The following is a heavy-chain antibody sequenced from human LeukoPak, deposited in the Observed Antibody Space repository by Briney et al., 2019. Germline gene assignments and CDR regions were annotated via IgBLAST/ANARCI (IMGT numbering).Heavy chain of an antibody. Sequence: PGGSLRLSCAGSGFNFQYAWMTWVRQAPGKGLEWVSVTYSGGSTDYADSVKGRFTISRDNSKNTLYLQMNTLRVEDTAVYYCAGGLGYARTYWGQGTLVTVSS. CDR1: GFNFQYAW. V-gene: IGHV3-66*01. D-gene: IGHD2-2*01. J-gene: IGHJ4*02. CDR2: TYSGGST. CDR3: AGGLGYARTY.